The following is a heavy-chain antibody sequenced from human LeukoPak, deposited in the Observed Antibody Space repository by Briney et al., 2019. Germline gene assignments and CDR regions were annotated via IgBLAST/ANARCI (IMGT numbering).Heavy chain of an antibody. Sequence: QTGRSLRLSCAASGFNFDDYALLWVRQAPGKGLEWVSGISWNSGGLGYADSVKGRFTISRDNAKNSLYLQMNSLRTDDTALYYCAVGYCTSNSCYSFGYWGQGTPVSVSS. CDR1: GFNFDDYA. CDR2: ISWNSGGL. V-gene: IGHV3-9*01. D-gene: IGHD2-2*01. CDR3: AVGYCTSNSCYSFGY. J-gene: IGHJ4*02.